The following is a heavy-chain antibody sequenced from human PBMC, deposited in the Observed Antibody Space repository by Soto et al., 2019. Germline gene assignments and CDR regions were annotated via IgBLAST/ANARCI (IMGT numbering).Heavy chain of an antibody. CDR1: GYTFTSYG. CDR2: ISAYNGNT. V-gene: IGHV1-18*01. Sequence: ASVKVSCKASGYTFTSYGISWVRQAPGQGLEWMGWISAYNGNTNYAQKLQGRVTMTTDTSTSTAYMELRSLRSDDTAVYYCARAAYYDILLHPVGSYGMDVWGQGTTVTVSS. J-gene: IGHJ6*02. D-gene: IGHD3-9*01. CDR3: ARAAYYDILLHPVGSYGMDV.